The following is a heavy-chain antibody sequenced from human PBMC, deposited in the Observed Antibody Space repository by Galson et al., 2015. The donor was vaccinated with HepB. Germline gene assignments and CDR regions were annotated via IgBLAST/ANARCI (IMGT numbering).Heavy chain of an antibody. D-gene: IGHD3-16*01. CDR1: GYTFTSYA. V-gene: IGHV1-3*01. Sequence: SVKVSCKASGYTFTSYAMHWVRQAPGQRLEWMGWINAGNGNTKYSQKFQGRVTITRDTSASTAYMELSSLRSEDTAVCYCAVMGEPSMGDAFDIWGQGTMVTVSS. CDR2: INAGNGNT. CDR3: AVMGEPSMGDAFDI. J-gene: IGHJ3*02.